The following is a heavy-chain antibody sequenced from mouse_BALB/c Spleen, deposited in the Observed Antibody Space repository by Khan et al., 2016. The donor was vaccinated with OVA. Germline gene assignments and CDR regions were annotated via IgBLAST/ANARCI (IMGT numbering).Heavy chain of an antibody. V-gene: IGHV2-9*02. D-gene: IGHD1-3*01. J-gene: IGHJ2*01. CDR1: GFSLTSYG. CDR3: ARLEDI. CDR2: IWAGGST. Sequence: GKRKEEGPGLVAPSQSLSITCTVSGFSLTSYGVHWVRQPPGKGLEWLGVIWAGGSTNYNSALMSRLSISKDNSKSQVFLKMNSLQTDDTAMYYCARLEDIWGQGTTLTVSS.